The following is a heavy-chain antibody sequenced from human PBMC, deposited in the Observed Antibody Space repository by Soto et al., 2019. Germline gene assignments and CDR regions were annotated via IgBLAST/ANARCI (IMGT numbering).Heavy chain of an antibody. CDR2: IYSGGST. CDR1: GFTVSSNY. Sequence: GSLRLSCAASGFTVSSNYMSWVRQAPGKGLEWVSVIYSGGSTYYADSVKGRFTISRDNSKNTLYLQMNSLRAEDTAVYYCASDSGIAVAGTVDYWGQGTLVTVSS. J-gene: IGHJ4*02. V-gene: IGHV3-66*01. CDR3: ASDSGIAVAGTVDY. D-gene: IGHD6-19*01.